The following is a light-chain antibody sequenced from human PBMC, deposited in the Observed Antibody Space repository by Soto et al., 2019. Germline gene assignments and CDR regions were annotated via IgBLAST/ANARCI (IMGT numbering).Light chain of an antibody. Sequence: DIQMTQSPSTLSASVGDRVTITCRASQSITNRLAWYQQKPGKAPRVVIYDASSLESGVPSRFSGSGFGTEFILTINSLQPDDFATDCCQHYGGMWAFGQGTKVEVK. CDR3: QHYGGMWA. V-gene: IGKV1-5*01. CDR1: QSITNR. J-gene: IGKJ1*01. CDR2: DAS.